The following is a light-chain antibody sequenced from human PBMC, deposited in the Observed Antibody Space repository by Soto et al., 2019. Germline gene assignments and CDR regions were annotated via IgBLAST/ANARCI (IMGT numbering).Light chain of an antibody. Sequence: QSVLTQPPSASGTPGQRVTISCSGSSSNIGSNTVNWYQQRTGTAPKLLIYSNNQRPSGVPDRFSGSKSGTSASLAISGLQSEDEADYYCAAWDDSLNGVVFGGGTKLTVL. CDR3: AAWDDSLNGVV. CDR2: SNN. J-gene: IGLJ2*01. CDR1: SSNIGSNT. V-gene: IGLV1-44*01.